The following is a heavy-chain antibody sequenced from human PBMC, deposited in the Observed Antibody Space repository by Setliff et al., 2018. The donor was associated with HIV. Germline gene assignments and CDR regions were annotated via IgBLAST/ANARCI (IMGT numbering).Heavy chain of an antibody. J-gene: IGHJ2*01. CDR2: IIPMFGTA. D-gene: IGHD3-22*01. Sequence: SVKVSCKASGATFSSYAISWVRQAPGQGLEWMGRIIPMFGTAIYAQKFQGRVTITADKSTSTAYMELSSLRSDDTAVYFCARVSYYDSSGYYDYWYFDLWGRGTLVTFSS. V-gene: IGHV1-69*06. CDR3: ARVSYYDSSGYYDYWYFDL. CDR1: GATFSSYA.